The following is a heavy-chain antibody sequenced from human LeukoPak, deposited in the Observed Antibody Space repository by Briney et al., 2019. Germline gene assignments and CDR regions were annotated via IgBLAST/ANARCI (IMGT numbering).Heavy chain of an antibody. J-gene: IGHJ4*02. V-gene: IGHV4-59*12. CDR1: GGSISSYY. D-gene: IGHD5-24*01. Sequence: SETLSLTCTVSGGSISSYYWSWVRQPPGKGLEWIGFVYYTGSTNYSPSLKSRVTISVDTSKNQFSLKLNSVTPEDTAVYYCAREAEITRFDYWGQGTLVTVSS. CDR3: AREAEITRFDY. CDR2: VYYTGST.